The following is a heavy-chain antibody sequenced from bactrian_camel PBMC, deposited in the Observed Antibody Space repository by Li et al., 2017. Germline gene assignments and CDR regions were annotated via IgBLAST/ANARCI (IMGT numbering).Heavy chain of an antibody. Sequence: VQLVESGGGSVQAGGSLRLSCDVREYSFSSNFGWFRRFPGKKREGVAAISTGGGSTNYADSVKGRFTISRDYANNTVPLQMNALIAEDTAMYYCAAAPTGTWRFPPRLVDFEYWGQGTQVTVS. CDR3: AAAPTGTWRFPPRLVDFEY. CDR2: ISTGGGST. CDR1: EYSFSSN. J-gene: IGHJ6*01. V-gene: IGHV3S54*01.